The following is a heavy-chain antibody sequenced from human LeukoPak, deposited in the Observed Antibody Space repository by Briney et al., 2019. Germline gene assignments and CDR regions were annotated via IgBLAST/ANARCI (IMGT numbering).Heavy chain of an antibody. CDR3: ARARFLEWLRTYYYYMDV. CDR2: ISSTGST. V-gene: IGHV4-61*02. J-gene: IGHJ6*03. Sequence: SQTLSLTCTVSGGSISSGSYYWSWIRQPAGKGLEWVGRISSTGSTNYNPSLKSRVTISVDTSKNQFSLKLSSVTAADTAVYYCARARFLEWLRTYYYYMDVWGKGTTVTVSS. CDR1: GGSISSGSYY. D-gene: IGHD3-3*01.